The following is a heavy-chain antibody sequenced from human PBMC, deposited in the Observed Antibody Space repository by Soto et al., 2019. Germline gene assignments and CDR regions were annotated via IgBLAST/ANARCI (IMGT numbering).Heavy chain of an antibody. J-gene: IGHJ5*02. D-gene: IGHD6-19*01. CDR1: GGSISSGDYY. Sequence: QVQLQESGPGLVKPSQTLSLTCTVSGGSISSGDYYWSWIREPPGKGLEWLGYIYYTGSTYYSPSLRSRVSISLDPSKPHFSLKLSSVTAADTAVYYCAREEAVWFDPWGQGILVTVSS. CDR3: AREEAVWFDP. V-gene: IGHV4-30-4*01. CDR2: IYYTGST.